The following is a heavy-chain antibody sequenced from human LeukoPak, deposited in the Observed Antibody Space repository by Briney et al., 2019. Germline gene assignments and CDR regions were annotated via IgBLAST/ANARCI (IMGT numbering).Heavy chain of an antibody. V-gene: IGHV1-2*02. CDR2: INPNSGGT. CDR3: ATPYCSGGSCYPAFDY. D-gene: IGHD2-15*01. J-gene: IGHJ4*02. CDR1: VYTFTGYY. Sequence: ASVKVSCKASVYTFTGYYMHWVRQAPGQALEWMGWINPNSGGTNYGQKFQGRVTMTRETSISTAYMGLSRLRSDDTAVYYCATPYCSGGSCYPAFDYWGQGTLVTVSS.